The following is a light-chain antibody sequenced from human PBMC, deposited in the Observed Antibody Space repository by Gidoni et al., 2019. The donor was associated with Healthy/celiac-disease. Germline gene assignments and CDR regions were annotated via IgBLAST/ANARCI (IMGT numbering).Light chain of an antibody. V-gene: IGKV1-27*01. CDR2: AAS. J-gene: IGKJ1*01. Sequence: DLQMTQSPSSLSASVGDRVTITCRASQGISKYLAWYQQKPRKVPKLLIYAASTLQSGVPSRFSGSGSGTDFTLTISSLQPEDVATYYCQKYNSAPWTFGQGTKVEIK. CDR3: QKYNSAPWT. CDR1: QGISKY.